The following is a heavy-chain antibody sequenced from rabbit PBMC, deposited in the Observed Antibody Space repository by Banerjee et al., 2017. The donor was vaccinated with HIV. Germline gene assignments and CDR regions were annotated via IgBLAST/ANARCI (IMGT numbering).Heavy chain of an antibody. D-gene: IGHD1-1*01. J-gene: IGHJ4*01. CDR2: INTSSGNT. CDR1: GFSFSNGYV. Sequence: QEHLVESGGGLVKPEGSLTLTCTASGFSFSNGYVMCWVRQAPGKGLEWIACINTSSGNTVYASWAKGRFTISKTSSTTVTLQMTSLTAADTATYFCASGYSDIVFNLWGPGTLVTVS. CDR3: ASGYSDIVFNL. V-gene: IGHV1S45*01.